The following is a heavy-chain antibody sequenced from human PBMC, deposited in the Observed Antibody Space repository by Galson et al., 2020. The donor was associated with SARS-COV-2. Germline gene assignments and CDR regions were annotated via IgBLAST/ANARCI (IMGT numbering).Heavy chain of an antibody. Sequence: SETLSLTCTVSGGSISSAGYYWSWIRQHPGKGLEWIGHIYYSGITSYNPSLKSRLTISVDTSKNQFSLKLSSVTAADTAVYYCARDRGSYGSGSYGWFDLWGQGTLVTGSS. J-gene: IGHJ5*02. CDR1: GGSISSAGYY. CDR3: ARDRGSYGSGSYGWFDL. CDR2: IYYSGIT. D-gene: IGHD3-10*01. V-gene: IGHV4-31*03.